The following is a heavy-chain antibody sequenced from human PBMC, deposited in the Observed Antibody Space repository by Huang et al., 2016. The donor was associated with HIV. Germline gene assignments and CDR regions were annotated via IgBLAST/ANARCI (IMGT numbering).Heavy chain of an antibody. D-gene: IGHD3-22*01. CDR2: INSDWSST. V-gene: IGHV3-74*01. Sequence: EVQLVESGGGLVQPGGSLRLSCAASGFSISSYWMHWVRQAPGKGLVVVSRINSDWSSTSYADSVKCRFTIARDNAKNTLYLQMNSLRAEDTAVYYCARDPRIQSWLNFFDYWGQGTLVSVSS. J-gene: IGHJ4*02. CDR3: ARDPRIQSWLNFFDY. CDR1: GFSISSYW.